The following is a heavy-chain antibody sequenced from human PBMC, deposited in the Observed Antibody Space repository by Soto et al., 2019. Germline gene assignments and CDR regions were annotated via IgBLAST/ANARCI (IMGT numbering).Heavy chain of an antibody. D-gene: IGHD2-15*01. CDR1: GGSFSGYY. V-gene: IGHV3-49*03. CDR2: IRNKAYRGTT. Sequence: LSLTCAVYGGSFSGYYWSWIRQPPGKGLEWISFIRNKAYRGTTKYAASVRGRFTISRDDSKSIAYLQMNSLKTEDTAVYYCTRGDMALNDYWGQGTLVTVSS. CDR3: TRGDMALNDY. J-gene: IGHJ4*02.